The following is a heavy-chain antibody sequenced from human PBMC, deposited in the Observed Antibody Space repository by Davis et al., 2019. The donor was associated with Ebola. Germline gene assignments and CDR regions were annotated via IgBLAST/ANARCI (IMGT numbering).Heavy chain of an antibody. V-gene: IGHV4-59*08. CDR1: GFTFSSYW. Sequence: ESLKISCAASGFTFSSYWMSWIRQPPGKGLEWIGYIYYSGSTNYNPSLKSRVTISVDTSKNQFSLKLSSVTAADTAVYYCARHKGRVRYYGMDVWGQGTTVTVSS. CDR2: IYYSGST. CDR3: ARHKGRVRYYGMDV. J-gene: IGHJ6*02.